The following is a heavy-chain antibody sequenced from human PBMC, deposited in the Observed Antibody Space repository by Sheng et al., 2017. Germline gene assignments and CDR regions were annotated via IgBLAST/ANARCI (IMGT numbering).Heavy chain of an antibody. CDR3: ARDVPYGIAAAGTREYYFDY. J-gene: IGHJ4*02. V-gene: IGHV4-39*07. Sequence: YYNPSLKSRVTISVDTSKNQFSLKLSSVTAADTAVYYCARDVPYGIAAAGTREYYFDYWGQGTLVTVSS. D-gene: IGHD6-13*01.